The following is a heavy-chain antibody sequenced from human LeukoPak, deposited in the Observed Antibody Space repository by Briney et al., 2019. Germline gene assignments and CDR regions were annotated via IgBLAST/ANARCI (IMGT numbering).Heavy chain of an antibody. D-gene: IGHD5-24*01. CDR3: ASGWLQFADWDY. CDR2: IYYSGST. V-gene: IGHV4-59*01. J-gene: IGHJ4*02. CDR1: GGSISSYY. Sequence: SETLSLTCTVSGGSISSYYWSWIRQPPGKGLEWIGYIYYSGSTNYNPSLKSRVTISVDTSKNQFSLKLSSVTAADTAVYYCASGWLQFADWDYWGQGTLVTVSS.